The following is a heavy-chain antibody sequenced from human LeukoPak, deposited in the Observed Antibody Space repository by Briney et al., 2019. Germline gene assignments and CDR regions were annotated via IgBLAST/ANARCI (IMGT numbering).Heavy chain of an antibody. CDR2: IKQDGSEK. V-gene: IGHV3-7*01. Sequence: GESLRLSCAASGFTFSTYWMSWVRQAPGKGLEWVVNIKQDGSEKYYVDSVKGRFTISRDNAKNSLYLQMNSLRAEDTAVYYCARDGEWLRPNDYWGQGTLVTVSS. J-gene: IGHJ4*02. D-gene: IGHD3-3*01. CDR3: ARDGEWLRPNDY. CDR1: GFTFSTYW.